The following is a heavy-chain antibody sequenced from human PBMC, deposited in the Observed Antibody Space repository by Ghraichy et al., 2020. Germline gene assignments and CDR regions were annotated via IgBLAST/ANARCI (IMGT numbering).Heavy chain of an antibody. CDR1: GGSISSGGYY. CDR3: ARDRSGGGWYGQGVFDI. V-gene: IGHV4-31*03. D-gene: IGHD6-19*01. CDR2: IYYSGST. Sequence: SETLSLTCTVSGGSISSGGYYWSWIRQHPGKGLEWIGYIYYSGSTYYNPSLKSRVTISVDTSKNQFSLKPSSVTAADTAVYYCARDRSGGGWYGQGVFDIWGQGTMVTVSS. J-gene: IGHJ3*02.